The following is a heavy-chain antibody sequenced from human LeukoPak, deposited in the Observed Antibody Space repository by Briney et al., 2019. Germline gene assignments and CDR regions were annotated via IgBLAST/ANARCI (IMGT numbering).Heavy chain of an antibody. D-gene: IGHD3-22*01. CDR2: INTDGDST. CDR3: ARDFYDSGGYLPDV. V-gene: IGHV3-74*01. Sequence: PGGSLRLSCAASGFTFSSYWMHWVRQGPGKGLVWVSRINTDGDSTRNADSVKGRFTISRDNAKNTLYLQMNSLRAEDTAIYYCARDFYDSGGYLPDVWGQGTTVTVSS. CDR1: GFTFSSYW. J-gene: IGHJ6*02.